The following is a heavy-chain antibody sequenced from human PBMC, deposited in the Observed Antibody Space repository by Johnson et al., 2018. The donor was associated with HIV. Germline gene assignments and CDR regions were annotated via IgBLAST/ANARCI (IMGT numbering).Heavy chain of an antibody. CDR2: ISSNGGST. V-gene: IGHV3-64*01. D-gene: IGHD5-18*01. Sequence: VQLVESGGGLVQPGGSLRLSCAASGFTFSSYAMHWVRQAPGKGLEYVSAISSNGGSTYYANSVKGRFTISRDNSKNTLYLQMGSLRAEDMAVYYCARELQLWFSAFDIWGQVTMVTVSS. CDR1: GFTFSSYA. J-gene: IGHJ3*02. CDR3: ARELQLWFSAFDI.